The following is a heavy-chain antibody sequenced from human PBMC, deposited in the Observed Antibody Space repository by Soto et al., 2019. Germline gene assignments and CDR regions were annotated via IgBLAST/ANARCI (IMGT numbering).Heavy chain of an antibody. D-gene: IGHD3-10*01. CDR2: IYPGDSDT. Sequence: GESLKISCKGSGYSFTSYWIGWVRQMPGKGLGWMGIIYPGDSDTRYSPSFQGQVTISADKSISTAYLQWSSLKASDTAMYYCARHDYGSGSYYYYYYGMDVWGQGTTVTVP. V-gene: IGHV5-51*01. CDR3: ARHDYGSGSYYYYYYGMDV. J-gene: IGHJ6*02. CDR1: GYSFTSYW.